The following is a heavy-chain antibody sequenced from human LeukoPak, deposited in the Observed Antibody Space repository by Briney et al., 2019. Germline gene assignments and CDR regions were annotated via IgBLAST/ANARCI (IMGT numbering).Heavy chain of an antibody. CDR2: FDPEDGET. Sequence: ASVKVSCKVSGYTLTELSMHWVRQAPGKGLEWMGGFDPEDGETIYAQKFQGRVTMAEDTSTDTAYMELSSLRSEDTAVYYCATYMYFRSGIFDYWGQGTLVTVSS. J-gene: IGHJ4*02. V-gene: IGHV1-24*01. D-gene: IGHD3-3*01. CDR3: ATYMYFRSGIFDY. CDR1: GYTLTELS.